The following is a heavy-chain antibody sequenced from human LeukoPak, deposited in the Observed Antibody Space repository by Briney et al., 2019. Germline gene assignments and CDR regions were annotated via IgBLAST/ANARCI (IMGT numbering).Heavy chain of an antibody. CDR1: GFTFSSYG. V-gene: IGHV3-30*02. Sequence: PGGSLRLSCAASGFTFSSYGMHWVRQAPGKGLEWVAFIRYDGSNKYYADSVKGRFTISRDNSKNTLYLQMNSLRAEDTAVYYCAKSKTSDFWSGYFLPPDYWGQGTLVTVSS. D-gene: IGHD3-3*01. CDR3: AKSKTSDFWSGYFLPPDY. CDR2: IRYDGSNK. J-gene: IGHJ4*02.